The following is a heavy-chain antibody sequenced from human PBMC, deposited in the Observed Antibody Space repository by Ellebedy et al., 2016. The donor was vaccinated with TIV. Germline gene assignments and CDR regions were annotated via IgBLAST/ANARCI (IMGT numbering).Heavy chain of an antibody. D-gene: IGHD3-22*01. V-gene: IGHV3-23*01. CDR1: GFTFSGYV. CDR3: AKAPTLESSDYYGDYFDF. Sequence: GESLKISCAASGFTFSGYVMSWVRQAPGKGLDWVASILGSGGSTYYADSVKGRFTISRNNSKTTLYLQLSSLRAEDTAVYYCAKAPTLESSDYYGDYFDFWGQGSLVTVSS. J-gene: IGHJ4*02. CDR2: ILGSGGST.